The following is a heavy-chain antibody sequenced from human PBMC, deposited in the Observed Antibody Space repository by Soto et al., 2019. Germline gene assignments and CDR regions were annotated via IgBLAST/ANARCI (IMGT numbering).Heavy chain of an antibody. V-gene: IGHV3-23*01. CDR1: GLIFSNYA. CDR2: ISGSADSA. J-gene: IGHJ4*02. D-gene: IGHD3-10*01. CDR3: AKDRVVRGVITQEMGY. Sequence: EVQLLESGGGLVQPGGSLRLSCAASGLIFSNYAISWVRQAPGKGLEWVSTISGSADSAFYADSVKGRFTISRDNSKNTIYLQMSSLRAEDTALYYCAKDRVVRGVITQEMGYWGQGALVTVSS.